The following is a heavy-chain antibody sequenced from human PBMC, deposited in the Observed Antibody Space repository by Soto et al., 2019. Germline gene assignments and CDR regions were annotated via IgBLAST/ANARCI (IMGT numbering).Heavy chain of an antibody. J-gene: IGHJ6*02. CDR3: AREPYDYGDYDYYYYGMDV. Sequence: ASVKVSCKASGYTFTTYDISWVRQATGQGLEWMGWMNPYSGNTGYAQKFQGRVTVTRNTSISTVYMELSGLRPDDTAVYYCAREPYDYGDYDYYYYGMDVWGQGTTVTVSS. V-gene: IGHV1-8*01. D-gene: IGHD4-17*01. CDR1: GYTFTTYD. CDR2: MNPYSGNT.